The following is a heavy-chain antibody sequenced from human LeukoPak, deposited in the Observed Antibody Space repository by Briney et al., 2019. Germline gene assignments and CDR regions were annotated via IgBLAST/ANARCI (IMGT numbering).Heavy chain of an antibody. CDR1: GGSISSYY. Sequence: SETLSLTCTVSGGSISSYYWSWIRQPPGKGLEWIGYIYYSGSTNYNPSLKSRVTISVDTSKNQFSLKPSSVTAADTAVYYCARTGRELWLKLFDYWGQGTLVTVSS. J-gene: IGHJ4*02. CDR3: ARTGRELWLKLFDY. V-gene: IGHV4-59*08. CDR2: IYYSGST. D-gene: IGHD5-18*01.